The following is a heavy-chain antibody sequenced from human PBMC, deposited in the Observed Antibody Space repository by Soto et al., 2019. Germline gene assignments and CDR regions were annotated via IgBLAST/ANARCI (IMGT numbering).Heavy chain of an antibody. Sequence: SETLSLTCTVSGGSISSYYWSWIRQPPGKGLEWIGYIYYSGSTNYNPSLKSRVTISVDTSKNQFSLKLSSVTAADTAVYYCARGKVRYYFDYWGQGTLVTVSS. CDR3: ARGKVRYYFDY. CDR1: GGSISSYY. V-gene: IGHV4-59*01. CDR2: IYYSGST. J-gene: IGHJ4*02.